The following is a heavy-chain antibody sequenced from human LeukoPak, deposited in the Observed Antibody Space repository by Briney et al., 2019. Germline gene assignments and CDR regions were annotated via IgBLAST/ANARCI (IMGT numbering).Heavy chain of an antibody. CDR1: GYTFTGYY. Sequence: GASVKVSCKASGYTFTGYYMHWVRQAPGQGLEWMGWINPNSGGTNYAQKFQGRVTMTRDTSISTAYMELSRLRSDDTAVYYCARDVRYCSSTSCWPDAFDIWGQGTMVTVSS. V-gene: IGHV1-2*02. CDR2: INPNSGGT. CDR3: ARDVRYCSSTSCWPDAFDI. J-gene: IGHJ3*02. D-gene: IGHD2-2*01.